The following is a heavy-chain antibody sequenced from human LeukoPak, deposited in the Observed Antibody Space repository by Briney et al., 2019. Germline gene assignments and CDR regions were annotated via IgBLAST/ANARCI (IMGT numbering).Heavy chain of an antibody. Sequence: GGSLRLSCAASGFIFSQYSMSWVRQAPGKGLEWVSIIYSGGSTYYADSVKGRFTISRDNSKNTLYLQMNSLRAEDTAIYYCARDTKNWGQGTLVTVSS. CDR1: GFIFSQYS. J-gene: IGHJ4*02. V-gene: IGHV3-53*01. CDR2: IYSGGST. D-gene: IGHD1-1*01. CDR3: ARDTKN.